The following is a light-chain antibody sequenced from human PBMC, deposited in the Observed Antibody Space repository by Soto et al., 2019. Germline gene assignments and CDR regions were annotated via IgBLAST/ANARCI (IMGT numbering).Light chain of an antibody. CDR1: DDISNY. Sequence: DIQMTQSPSSLSASVGDRVTITCQASDDISNYLNWYQQKPGKAPMVLIYDASHLESGVPSRFSGGGSGTEFTFTISSLQAEDIATYYCQQYANLPLTFGPGTKVDIK. V-gene: IGKV1-33*01. J-gene: IGKJ3*01. CDR2: DAS. CDR3: QQYANLPLT.